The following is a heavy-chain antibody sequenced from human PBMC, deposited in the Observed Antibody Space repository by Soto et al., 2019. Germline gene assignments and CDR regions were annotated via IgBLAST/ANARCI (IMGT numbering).Heavy chain of an antibody. J-gene: IGHJ3*02. CDR3: ARSNAAMSSRLAFDI. CDR2: MNRNGGDT. D-gene: IGHD5-18*01. Sequence: QVQLVQSGAEVKKPGASVKVSCKASGYTFTNYDINWVRQATGQGLEWMGWMNRNGGDTGYAQKFQGRSTMTRNNSISTAYMELSSLRSEDPAVYYCARSNAAMSSRLAFDIWGQGTMVTVSS. V-gene: IGHV1-8*01. CDR1: GYTFTNYD.